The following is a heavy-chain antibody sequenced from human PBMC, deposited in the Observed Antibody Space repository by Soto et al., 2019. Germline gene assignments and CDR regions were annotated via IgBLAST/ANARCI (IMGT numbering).Heavy chain of an antibody. Sequence: QVQLVQSGAEVKKPGSSVKVSCKASGGTFSSYTISWVRQAPGQGLEWMGRIIPILGIANYAQKFQGRVTITADXXTXTXXMELSSLRSEDTAVYYCATGEYCSSTSCYAGGWGYWGQGTLVTVSS. D-gene: IGHD2-2*01. CDR2: IIPILGIA. CDR1: GGTFSSYT. V-gene: IGHV1-69*02. CDR3: ATGEYCSSTSCYAGGWGY. J-gene: IGHJ4*02.